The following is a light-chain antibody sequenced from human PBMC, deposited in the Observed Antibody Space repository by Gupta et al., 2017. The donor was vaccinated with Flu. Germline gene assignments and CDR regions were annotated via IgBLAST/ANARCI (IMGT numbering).Light chain of an antibody. CDR3: QWRRVEPRELT. Sequence: PAESATASGRGSQSVKRNIGWYQQKHSQDQRLLSYDATSRAPEMAARFSGSGNGADFTLTISSLEGEDFAVYYYQWRRVEPRELTFGGGTKVEIK. J-gene: IGKJ4*02. CDR1: QSVKRN. CDR2: DAT. V-gene: IGKV3-11*01.